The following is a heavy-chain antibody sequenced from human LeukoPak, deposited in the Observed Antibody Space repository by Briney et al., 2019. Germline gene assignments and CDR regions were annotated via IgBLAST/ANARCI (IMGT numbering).Heavy chain of an antibody. CDR1: GFTFSTYA. J-gene: IGHJ4*02. CDR2: ISGSGGSA. CDR3: AREGDYSGSFYDY. V-gene: IGHV3-23*01. Sequence: GGSLRLSCAASGFTFSTYAICWVRQAPGKGLEWVSDISGSGGSAYYADSVKGRFTISRDNSKNTLYLQMNCLRAEDTAVYYCAREGDYSGSFYDYWGQGTLVTVSS. D-gene: IGHD1-26*01.